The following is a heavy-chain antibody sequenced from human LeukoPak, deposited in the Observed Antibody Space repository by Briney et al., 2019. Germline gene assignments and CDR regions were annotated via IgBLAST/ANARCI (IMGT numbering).Heavy chain of an antibody. CDR1: GGSFSGYY. Sequence: SETLSLTCAVYGGSFSGYYWSWIRQPPGKGLEWIGEINHSGSTNYNPSLKSRVTMSVDTSKNQFSLMLSSVTAADTAVYYCARGWAPRGEKSFFDQWGQGALVTVSS. D-gene: IGHD3-10*01. V-gene: IGHV4-34*01. CDR3: ARGWAPRGEKSFFDQ. J-gene: IGHJ4*02. CDR2: INHSGST.